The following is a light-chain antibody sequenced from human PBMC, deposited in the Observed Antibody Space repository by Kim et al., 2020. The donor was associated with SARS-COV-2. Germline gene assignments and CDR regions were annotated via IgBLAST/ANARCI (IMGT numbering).Light chain of an antibody. V-gene: IGLV3-21*04. J-gene: IGLJ2*01. CDR2: YDS. Sequence: SYELTQPPSVSVAPGKTARITCGGSSIGSKSVHWYQQMPGQAPVLVISYDSDRPSGIPERFSGSNSGNTATLTISRVEAGDEAGYYCQVWDSSGDHRVVFGGGTQLTVL. CDR1: SIGSKS. CDR3: QVWDSSGDHRVV.